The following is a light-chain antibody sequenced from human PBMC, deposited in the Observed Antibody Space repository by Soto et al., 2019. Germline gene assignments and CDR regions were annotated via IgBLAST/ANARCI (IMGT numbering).Light chain of an antibody. Sequence: QSVLTQPASVSGSPGQSTTISCTGTSSDVGSYNLVSWYQQHPGKAPKLMIYEGTKRPSGVSNRFSGSKSGNTASLTISGLQAEDEADYYCCSYASGTTFSVVFGGGTKVTVL. J-gene: IGLJ2*01. V-gene: IGLV2-23*03. CDR3: CSYASGTTFSVV. CDR1: SSDVGSYNL. CDR2: EGT.